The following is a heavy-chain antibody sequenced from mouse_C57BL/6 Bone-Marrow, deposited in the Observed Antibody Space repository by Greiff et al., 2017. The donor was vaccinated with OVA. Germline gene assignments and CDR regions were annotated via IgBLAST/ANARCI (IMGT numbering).Heavy chain of an antibody. CDR2: IHPFDSDT. CDR3: AKLAIGDGYHGGLAY. J-gene: IGHJ3*01. CDR1: GYTFTSYW. Sequence: VQLQQPGAELVKPGASVKVSCKASGYTFTSYWMHWVKQRPGQGLEWIGRIHPFDSDTNYNQKFKGKATLTVDTSSSTAYMQLSSLTSEDSAVYYCAKLAIGDGYHGGLAYWGQGTLVTVSA. V-gene: IGHV1-74*01. D-gene: IGHD2-3*01.